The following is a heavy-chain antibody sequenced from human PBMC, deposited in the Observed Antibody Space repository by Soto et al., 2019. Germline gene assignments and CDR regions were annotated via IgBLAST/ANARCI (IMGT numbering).Heavy chain of an antibody. V-gene: IGHV3-66*01. CDR3: AARAVAAPR. D-gene: IGHD6-19*01. Sequence: EVQLVESGGGLVQPGGSLRLSCAASGFTVGNNYMNWVRQAPGKGLEWVSVIYSGVRTDYADSVKGRFTISRDSSKNTLFLQMNSLRAEDTAIYYCAARAVAAPRWGQGTLVTVSS. CDR1: GFTVGNNY. J-gene: IGHJ4*02. CDR2: IYSGVRT.